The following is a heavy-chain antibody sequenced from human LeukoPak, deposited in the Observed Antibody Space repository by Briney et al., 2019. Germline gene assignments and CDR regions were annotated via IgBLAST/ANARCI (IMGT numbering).Heavy chain of an antibody. CDR1: GFTVSAYY. J-gene: IGHJ4*02. CDR3: ARDRGPAHCTSTSCYGEFDC. Sequence: AGSLSLSCAASGFTVSAYYLSWIRQAPGKGLEWFFFINSRGTYTNYADPVKGRFTSSRDNAKNSLYLQVNSLRAEDAAMYFCARDRGPAHCTSTSCYGEFDCWGQGTLVTVSS. CDR2: INSRGTYT. D-gene: IGHD2-2*01. V-gene: IGHV3-11*06.